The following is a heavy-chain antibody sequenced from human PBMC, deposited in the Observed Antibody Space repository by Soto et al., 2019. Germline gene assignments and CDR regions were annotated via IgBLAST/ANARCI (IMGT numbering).Heavy chain of an antibody. CDR1: GGSISSGGYY. V-gene: IGHV4-31*03. CDR2: IYYSGST. Sequence: QVQLQESGPGLVKPSQTLSLTCTVSGGSISSGGYYWSWIRQHPGKGLEWIGYIYYSGSTYYNPSLKSRVTLSVDTSKNQFHLKVSSVTAADKAVYYCARGRYCSSTSCYEDYYYYYMGVWGKGTT. D-gene: IGHD2-2*01. CDR3: ARGRYCSSTSCYEDYYYYYMGV. J-gene: IGHJ6*03.